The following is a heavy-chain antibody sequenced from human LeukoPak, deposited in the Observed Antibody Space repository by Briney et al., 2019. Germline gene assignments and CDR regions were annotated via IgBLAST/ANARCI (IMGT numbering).Heavy chain of an antibody. J-gene: IGHJ3*01. V-gene: IGHV3-30*02. Sequence: PGGSLRLSCAASGFTFSSSGMHWVRQAPGRGLEWVAFIRFDGTTKYYAQSVRGRFTISRDNSKNTLGLQMNSLRVEDTAIYYCAKVWSVGAGLVSAFDVWGQGTMVTVSS. CDR1: GFTFSSSG. CDR3: AKVWSVGAGLVSAFDV. CDR2: IRFDGTTK. D-gene: IGHD1-26*01.